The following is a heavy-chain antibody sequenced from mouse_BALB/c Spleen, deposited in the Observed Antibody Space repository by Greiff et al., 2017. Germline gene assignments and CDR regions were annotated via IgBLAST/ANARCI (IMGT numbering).Heavy chain of an antibody. V-gene: IGHV5-6*01. J-gene: IGHJ4*01. CDR2: ISSGGSYT. Sequence: DVHLVESGGGLVTPGGSLKLSCAASGFTFSSYGMSWVRQTPDKRLEWVATISSGGSYTYYPDSVTGRFTISRDNTKNTLYLQMSSLKSEDTAMYYSERQGGAMDYWGQGTSVTVSS. CDR3: ERQGGAMDY. CDR1: GFTFSSYG.